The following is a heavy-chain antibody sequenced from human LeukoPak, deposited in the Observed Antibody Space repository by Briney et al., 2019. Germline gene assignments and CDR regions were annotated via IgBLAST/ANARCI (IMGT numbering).Heavy chain of an antibody. V-gene: IGHV3-33*01. J-gene: IGHJ5*02. D-gene: IGHD1-1*01. CDR2: IWYDGSNK. CDR3: ARDSQQLERRAWLDP. CDR1: GFTFSSYG. Sequence: PGASLRLSCAASGFTFSSYGMHWVRQAPGKGLEWVAVIWYDGSNKYYADSVKGRFTIPRDNSKNTLYLQMNSLRAEDTAVYYCARDSQQLERRAWLDPWGQGTLVTVSS.